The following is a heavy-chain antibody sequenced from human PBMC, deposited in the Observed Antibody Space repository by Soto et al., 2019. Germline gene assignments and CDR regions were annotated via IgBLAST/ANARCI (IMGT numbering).Heavy chain of an antibody. CDR1: GGSISDYY. V-gene: IGHV4-59*01. Sequence: SETLSLTCTVSGGSISDYYWIWIRQPPGKGLEWIGYIYYGWNTNYNPSLKSRVTISVDTSKNQFSLKLISVTAADTAVHYCARDREYYESSGLYFDYWGQGTLVTVSS. D-gene: IGHD3-22*01. CDR3: ARDREYYESSGLYFDY. J-gene: IGHJ4*02. CDR2: IYYGWNT.